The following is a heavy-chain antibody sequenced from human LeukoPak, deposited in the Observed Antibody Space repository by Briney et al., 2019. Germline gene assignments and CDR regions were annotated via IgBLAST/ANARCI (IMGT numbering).Heavy chain of an antibody. CDR3: ARYVLLMDY. V-gene: IGHV3-11*01. CDR1: GFSFSDHH. CDR2: ISRDGNII. D-gene: IGHD3-16*01. J-gene: IGHJ4*02. Sequence: GGSLRLSCAASGFSFSDHHMRWVRQVPGKGLEWLAYISRDGNIIVYADSVKGRFIISRDNAKQSVYLEMTSLRPEDTAVYYCARYVLLMDYWGQGTLVTVSS.